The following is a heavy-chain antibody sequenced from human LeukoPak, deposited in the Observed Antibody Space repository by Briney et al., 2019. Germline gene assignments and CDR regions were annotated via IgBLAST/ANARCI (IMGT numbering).Heavy chain of an antibody. CDR1: GGSISSSNW. J-gene: IGHJ3*02. Sequence: SGTLSLTCAVSGGSISSSNWWSWVRQPPGKGLEWIGEIYHSGSTNYNPSLKSRVTISVDKSKNQFSLKLSSVTAADTAVHYCASKTQGYSGYVDAFDIWGQGTMVTVSS. CDR2: IYHSGST. D-gene: IGHD5-12*01. CDR3: ASKTQGYSGYVDAFDI. V-gene: IGHV4-4*02.